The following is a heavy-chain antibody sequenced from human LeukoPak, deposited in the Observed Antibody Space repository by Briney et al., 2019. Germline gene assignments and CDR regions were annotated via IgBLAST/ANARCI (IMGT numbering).Heavy chain of an antibody. J-gene: IGHJ4*02. V-gene: IGHV2-5*01. CDR3: ALGVGSFGDLVSLVH. D-gene: IGHD3-10*01. Sequence: SGPTLVKPTQTLTLTCTFSGFSLSTSGVGVGWIRQPPGKALEWLALIYWNDDKRYSPSLKSRLTITKDTSKNQVVLTMTNMDPADTATYYCALGVGSFGDLVSLVHWGQGTLVTVSS. CDR2: IYWNDDK. CDR1: GFSLSTSGVG.